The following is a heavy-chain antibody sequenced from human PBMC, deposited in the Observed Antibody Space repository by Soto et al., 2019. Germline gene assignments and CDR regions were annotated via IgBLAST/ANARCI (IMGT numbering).Heavy chain of an antibody. CDR3: AKSTVTTEYYYYYYYMDV. V-gene: IGHV4-59*01. J-gene: IGHJ6*03. CDR1: GGSISSYY. Sequence: SETLSLTCTVSGGSISSYYWSWIRQPAGKGLEWIGYIYYSGSTNYNPSLKSRVTISVDTSKNQFSLKLSSVTAADTAVYYCAKSTVTTEYYYYYYYMDVWGKGTTVTVSS. D-gene: IGHD4-17*01. CDR2: IYYSGST.